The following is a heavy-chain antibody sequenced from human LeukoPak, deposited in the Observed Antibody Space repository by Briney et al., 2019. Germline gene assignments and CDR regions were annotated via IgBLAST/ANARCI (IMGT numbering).Heavy chain of an antibody. J-gene: IGHJ3*02. CDR2: IWYDGSNK. V-gene: IGHV3-33*01. Sequence: GGSLRLSCAASGFTFSSYGMHWVRQAPGKGLEWVAVIWYDGSNKYYADSVKGRFTISRDNAKNTLHLQMNSLRAEDTAVYYCAREYYDFWSGYYTNAFDIWGQGTMVTVSS. D-gene: IGHD3-3*01. CDR3: AREYYDFWSGYYTNAFDI. CDR1: GFTFSSYG.